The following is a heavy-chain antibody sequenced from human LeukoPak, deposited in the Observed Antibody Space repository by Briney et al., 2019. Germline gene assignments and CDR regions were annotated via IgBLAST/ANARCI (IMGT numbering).Heavy chain of an antibody. J-gene: IGHJ4*02. V-gene: IGHV4-59*12. CDR3: ARRGMVRGVNFDY. CDR1: GGSISRYS. Sequence: SETLSLTCTVSGGSISRYSWSWIRKPPGKGLEWIGYIYSSGSTNYKPSLKSRVTISVDTSKNQFSLKLSSVTAADTAVYYCARRGMVRGVNFDYWGQGTLVTVSS. D-gene: IGHD3-10*01. CDR2: IYSSGST.